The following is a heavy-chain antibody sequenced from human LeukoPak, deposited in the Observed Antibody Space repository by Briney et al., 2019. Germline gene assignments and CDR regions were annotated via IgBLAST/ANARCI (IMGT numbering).Heavy chain of an antibody. J-gene: IGHJ4*02. V-gene: IGHV4-59*01. CDR3: ATFDDFWSGYYNY. D-gene: IGHD3-3*01. CDR1: GGSISSYY. Sequence: SETLSLTCTVSGGSISSYYWSWIRQPPGKGLEWIGYIYYSGSTNYNPSLKSRVTISVDTSKNQFSLKLSSVTAADTAVYCCATFDDFWSGYYNYWGQGTLVTVSS. CDR2: IYYSGST.